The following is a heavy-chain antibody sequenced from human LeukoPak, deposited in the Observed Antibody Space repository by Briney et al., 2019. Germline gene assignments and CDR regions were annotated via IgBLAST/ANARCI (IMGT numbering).Heavy chain of an antibody. Sequence: GGSLRLSCAASGFTVSTNFMNWVRQAPGKGLGWVSIMYSGGSTYYADSVKGRFTISRDDSKNTVRLQMNSLRADDTAMYYCARGYCTGTNCLVDYWGQGTLVTVSS. CDR2: MYSGGST. CDR1: GFTVSTNF. J-gene: IGHJ4*02. V-gene: IGHV3-53*01. CDR3: ARGYCTGTNCLVDY. D-gene: IGHD2-8*02.